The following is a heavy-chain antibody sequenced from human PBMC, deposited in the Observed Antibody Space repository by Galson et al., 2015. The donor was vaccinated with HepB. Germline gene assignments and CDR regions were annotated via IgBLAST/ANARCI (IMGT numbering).Heavy chain of an antibody. D-gene: IGHD3-22*01. CDR2: INSDGSST. CDR1: GFTFSSYW. CDR3: ARVPFTYYYDSSGYYWADYFDY. V-gene: IGHV3-74*01. Sequence: SLRLSCAASGFTFSSYWMHWVRQAPGKGLVWVSRINSDGSSTSYADSVKGRFTISRDNAKNTLYLQMNSLRAEDTAVYYCARVPFTYYYDSSGYYWADYFDYWGQGTLVTVSS. J-gene: IGHJ4*02.